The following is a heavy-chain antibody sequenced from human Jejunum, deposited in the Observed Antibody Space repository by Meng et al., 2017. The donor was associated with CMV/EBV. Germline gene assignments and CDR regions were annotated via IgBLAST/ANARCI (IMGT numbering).Heavy chain of an antibody. J-gene: IGHJ4*02. CDR2: IHDTGST. V-gene: IGHV4-30-4*08. CDR1: GGSIGSGDYY. D-gene: IGHD3-3*01. Sequence: QEPGPGLVKPSPTLFVPCSVSGGSIGSGDYYWSWIRQPPGKGLEWIGYIHDTGSTYYNPSLKSRVDISLGTSRNHFSLTLSSVTAEDTAVYFCARGSIFVSFDSWGQGTLVTVSS. CDR3: ARGSIFVSFDS.